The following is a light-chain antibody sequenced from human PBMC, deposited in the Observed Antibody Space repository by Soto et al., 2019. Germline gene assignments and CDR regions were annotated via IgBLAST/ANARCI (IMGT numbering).Light chain of an antibody. CDR1: NSNIGFYNF. CDR2: DVN. CDR3: CSYAGTYTYV. J-gene: IGLJ1*01. V-gene: IGLV2-11*01. Sequence: QSVLTQPRSVSGSPGQSVTISCTGTNSNIGFYNFASWYQQHPDKAPHLVIYDVNKRPSGVPDRFSGSKSGNTASLTISGLQADDEADYYCCSYAGTYTYVFGIGTKV.